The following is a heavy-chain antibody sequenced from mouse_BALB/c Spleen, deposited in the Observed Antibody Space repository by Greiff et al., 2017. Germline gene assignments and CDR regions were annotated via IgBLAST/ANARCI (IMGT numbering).Heavy chain of an antibody. CDR1: GFSLTSYG. D-gene: IGHD1-1*01. Sequence: VQLVESGPGLVAPSQSLSITCTVSGFSLTSYGVHWVRQPPGKGLEWLGVIWAGGSTNYNSALMSRLSISKDNSKGQVFLKMNSLQTDDTAMYYCARDYYGSSPWFAYWGQGTLVTVSA. CDR2: IWAGGST. J-gene: IGHJ3*01. V-gene: IGHV2-9*02. CDR3: ARDYYGSSPWFAY.